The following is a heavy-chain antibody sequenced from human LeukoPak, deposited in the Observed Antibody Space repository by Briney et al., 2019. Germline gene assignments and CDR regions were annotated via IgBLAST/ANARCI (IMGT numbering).Heavy chain of an antibody. J-gene: IGHJ4*02. CDR2: IIPIFGTA. CDR3: ARKWLASYDSSGYYYGGEFDY. CDR1: GGTFSSYA. V-gene: IGHV1-69*05. Sequence: SVKVSCKASGGTFSSYAISWVRQAPGHGLEWMGGIIPIFGTANYAQKFQGRVTITTDESTSTAYMELSSLRSEDTAVYYCARKWLASYDSSGYYYGGEFDYWGQGTLVTVSS. D-gene: IGHD3-22*01.